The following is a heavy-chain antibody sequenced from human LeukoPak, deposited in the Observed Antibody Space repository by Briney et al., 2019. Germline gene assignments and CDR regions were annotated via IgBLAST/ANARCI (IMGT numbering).Heavy chain of an antibody. V-gene: IGHV1-69*06. CDR2: IIPIFGTA. CDR3: ARSLRTMIVVVTPAGFDI. D-gene: IGHD3-22*01. J-gene: IGHJ3*02. Sequence: GAAVKVSCKASGYTFTDYAISWVRQAPVQGLEWMGGIIPIFGTANYAQKFQGRVTITADKSTSTAYMELSSLRSEDTAVYYCARSLRTMIVVVTPAGFDIWGQGTMVTVSS. CDR1: GYTFTDYA.